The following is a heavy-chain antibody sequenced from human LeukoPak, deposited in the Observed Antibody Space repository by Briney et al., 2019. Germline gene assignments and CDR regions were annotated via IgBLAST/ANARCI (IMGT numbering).Heavy chain of an antibody. CDR3: ASGGDYVWGSYRFYDAFDI. CDR1: GYTFISYG. CDR2: ISAYNGNT. J-gene: IGHJ3*02. Sequence: AASVKVSCKASGYTFISYGISWVRQAPGQGLEWMGWISAYNGNTNYAQKLQGRVTMTTDTSTSTAYMELRSLRSDDTAVYYCASGGDYVWGSYRFYDAFDIWGQGTMVTVSS. V-gene: IGHV1-18*01. D-gene: IGHD3-16*02.